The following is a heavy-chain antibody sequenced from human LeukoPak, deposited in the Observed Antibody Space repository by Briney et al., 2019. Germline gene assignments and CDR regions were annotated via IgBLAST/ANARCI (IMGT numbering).Heavy chain of an antibody. Sequence: SETLSLTCTVSGGSISSYYWSWIRQPPGKGLEWIGYIYYSGSTNYNPSLKSRVTISVDTSKNQFFLKLSSVTAADTAVYYCARVGWAIAGGSGWFDPWGQGTLVTVSS. J-gene: IGHJ5*02. CDR1: GGSISSYY. CDR2: IYYSGST. CDR3: ARVGWAIAGGSGWFDP. D-gene: IGHD6-13*01. V-gene: IGHV4-59*01.